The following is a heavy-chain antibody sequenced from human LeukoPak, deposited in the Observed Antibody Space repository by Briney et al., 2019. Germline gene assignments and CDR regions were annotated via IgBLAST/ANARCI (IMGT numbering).Heavy chain of an antibody. CDR2: IRFNGDQK. V-gene: IGHV3-30*02. D-gene: IGHD3-16*01. Sequence: GGSLRLSCAASGFTFTNFNMHWVRQAPGKGLEWVTFIRFNGDQKSYADSVKGRFTVSRDNSKNTLYLQMNSLRAEDTAMYYCAKDSGRGAYYFDYWGQGTLVTVSS. CDR3: AKDSGRGAYYFDY. J-gene: IGHJ4*02. CDR1: GFTFTNFN.